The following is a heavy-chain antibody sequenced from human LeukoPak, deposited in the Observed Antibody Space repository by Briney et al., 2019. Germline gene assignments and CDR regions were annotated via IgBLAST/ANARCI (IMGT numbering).Heavy chain of an antibody. CDR1: GYSLTDLS. Sequence: ASVKVSCKVSGYSLTDLSMHWVRQAPGKGLEWIGGFDPEGGEPIYAQKFQGRLSMTEDTSKDKGYMELRTLRSEDTAFYYCAKSHGDDGFLDYWGQGTLVTVS. V-gene: IGHV1-24*01. CDR2: FDPEGGEP. CDR3: AKSHGDDGFLDY. J-gene: IGHJ4*02. D-gene: IGHD4-17*01.